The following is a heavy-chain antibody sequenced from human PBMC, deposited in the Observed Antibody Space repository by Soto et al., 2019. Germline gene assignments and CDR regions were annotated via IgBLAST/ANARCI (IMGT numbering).Heavy chain of an antibody. CDR3: VRPPEQRPIHY. CDR2: ISVDGGDT. CDR1: GFTLSDYW. V-gene: IGHV3-74*01. Sequence: GGSLRLSCAASGFTLSDYWMHWVRQVPGRGLLWVSRISVDGGDTTYADSVKGRFTISRDNAKNTLYLQMDTLRAEDTAIYYCVRPPEQRPIHYRGHGSLVSVSS. J-gene: IGHJ4*01. D-gene: IGHD6-19*01.